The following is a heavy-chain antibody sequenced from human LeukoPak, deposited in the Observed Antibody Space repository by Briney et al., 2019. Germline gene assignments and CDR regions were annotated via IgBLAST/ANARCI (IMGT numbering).Heavy chain of an antibody. J-gene: IGHJ3*02. CDR1: GGSVSGHY. V-gene: IGHV4-34*01. Sequence: PSETLSLTCGVSGGSVSGHYWSWVRQPPGKGLEWIGDINHSGVTTYNPSLKSRLTISIDTAKNQFSLKLSSVTAADTAVYYCARDPPPHTASDAFDIWGQGTMVTVSS. CDR2: INHSGVT. CDR3: ARDPPPHTASDAFDI. D-gene: IGHD2-21*02.